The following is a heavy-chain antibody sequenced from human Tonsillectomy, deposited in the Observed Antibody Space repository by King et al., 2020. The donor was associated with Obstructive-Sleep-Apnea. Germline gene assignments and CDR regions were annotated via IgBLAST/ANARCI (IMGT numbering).Heavy chain of an antibody. V-gene: IGHV3-9*01. CDR2: ISRNSGSI. J-gene: IGHJ3*02. D-gene: IGHD5-24*01. CDR3: AKDVDSGWLQPGSSRIAFDI. CDR1: GFTFDDYA. Sequence: VQLVESGGGLVQPGRSLRLSCAASGFTFDDYAMHWVRQAPGKGLEWVSGISRNSGSIGYADSVNGRFTISRDNAKNSLYLKMNSLRPEDTALYYCAKDVDSGWLQPGSSRIAFDIWGQGTMVTVSS.